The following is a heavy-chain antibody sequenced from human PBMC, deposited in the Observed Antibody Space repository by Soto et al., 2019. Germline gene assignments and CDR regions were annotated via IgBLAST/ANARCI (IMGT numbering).Heavy chain of an antibody. Sequence: GGSLRLSCAASGFTFSTYAMHWVRQAPGKGLEWVANIKQDGGEKYYVDSVKGRFTISRDNAKNSLYLQMNSLRAEDTAVYYCARDIDDYDILTGPPYYFDYWGQGTLVTVSS. CDR2: IKQDGGEK. CDR1: GFTFSTYA. V-gene: IGHV3-7*01. D-gene: IGHD3-9*01. J-gene: IGHJ4*02. CDR3: ARDIDDYDILTGPPYYFDY.